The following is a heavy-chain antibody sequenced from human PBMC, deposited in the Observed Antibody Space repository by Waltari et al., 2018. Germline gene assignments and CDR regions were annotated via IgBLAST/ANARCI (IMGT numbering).Heavy chain of an antibody. J-gene: IGHJ4*02. CDR3: AREYCGGDCRLFDY. D-gene: IGHD2-21*02. Sequence: LVQSGAEVMKPGASVRVSCTASSDAVTAHYIHWVRQAPGQGLEWMGWVNPNGGGTNYAQRFAGRITVTWDASITTAYMEFSRLTSGDTAVYFCAREYCGGDCRLFDYWGQGTPVTVSS. V-gene: IGHV1-2*02. CDR2: VNPNGGGT. CDR1: SDAVTAHY.